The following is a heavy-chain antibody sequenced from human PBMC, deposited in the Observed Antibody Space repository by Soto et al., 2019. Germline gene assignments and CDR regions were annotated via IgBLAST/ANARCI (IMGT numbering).Heavy chain of an antibody. D-gene: IGHD6-13*01. J-gene: IGHJ4*02. V-gene: IGHV4-30-4*01. CDR1: GGSISSGDYY. CDR3: ARTSSSSWYRGYYFDY. Sequence: PSETLSLTCTVSGGSISSGDYYWSWIRQPPGKGLEWIGYIYYSGSTYYNPSLKSRVTISVDTSKNQFSLKLSSVTAAETAVYYCARTSSSSWYRGYYFDYWGQGTLVTVSS. CDR2: IYYSGST.